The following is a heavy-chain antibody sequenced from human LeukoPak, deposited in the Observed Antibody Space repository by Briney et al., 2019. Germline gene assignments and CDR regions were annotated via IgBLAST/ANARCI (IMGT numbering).Heavy chain of an antibody. Sequence: PGGSLRLSCAASGFSFRSYSMNWVRQAPGKGLEWVSFISSSSTYIYYADSMKGRFTISRDNAKNSLFLQMNSLRTEDTAVYYCARGQLSFDYWGQGTLVTVSS. J-gene: IGHJ4*02. D-gene: IGHD6-13*01. CDR3: ARGQLSFDY. CDR2: ISSSSTYI. V-gene: IGHV3-21*01. CDR1: GFSFRSYS.